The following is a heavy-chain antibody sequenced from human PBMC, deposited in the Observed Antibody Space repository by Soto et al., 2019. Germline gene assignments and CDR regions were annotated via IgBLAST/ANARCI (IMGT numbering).Heavy chain of an antibody. CDR2: ISGSGGST. V-gene: IGHV3-23*01. CDR1: GFTFSSYA. CDR3: AKLRGVIYYYYGMDV. D-gene: IGHD3-10*01. Sequence: GGSLRLSCAASGFTFSSYAMSWVRQAPGKGLEWVSAISGSGGSTYYADSVKGRFTISRDNSKNTLYLQMNSLRAEDTAVYYCAKLRGVIYYYYGMDVWGQGTTVTVSS. J-gene: IGHJ6*02.